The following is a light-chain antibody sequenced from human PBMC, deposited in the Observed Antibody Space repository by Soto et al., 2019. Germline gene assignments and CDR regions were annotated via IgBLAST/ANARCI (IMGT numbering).Light chain of an antibody. CDR2: LAS. Sequence: EIVLTQSPATLSSFPGDRVTLSCRASQAVNTRLAWYQHKPGQAPRLLIYLASNRAAGVPARSSGSGSGTDFTLTISNVEPEDFAVYYCHQRQSWPRTVGQGTKVDSK. CDR1: QAVNTR. CDR3: HQRQSWPRT. V-gene: IGKV3-11*01. J-gene: IGKJ1*01.